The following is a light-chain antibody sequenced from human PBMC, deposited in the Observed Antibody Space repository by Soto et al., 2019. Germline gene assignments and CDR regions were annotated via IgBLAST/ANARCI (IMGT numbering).Light chain of an antibody. CDR1: QSITNY. CDR2: AAS. CDR3: QQSYSTPWT. Sequence: DIQMTQSPSSLSASVGDRVTITCRASQSITNYLNWYQQKPGKAPTLLIDAASSLQSGVPSRFSGSDSGTDFTLSISSLQPEDFATYYCQQSYSTPWTFGQGTKVEIK. V-gene: IGKV1-39*01. J-gene: IGKJ1*01.